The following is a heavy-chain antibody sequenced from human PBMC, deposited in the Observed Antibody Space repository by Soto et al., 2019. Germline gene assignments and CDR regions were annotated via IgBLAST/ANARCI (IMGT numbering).Heavy chain of an antibody. CDR1: GFTFSSYS. V-gene: IGHV3-21*01. J-gene: IGHJ6*02. CDR3: ARDRIAARPVYYYYGMDV. D-gene: IGHD6-6*01. Sequence: PVGSLRLSCAASGFTFSSYSMNWVRQAPGKGLEWVSSISSSSSYIYYADSVKGRFTISRENAKNSLYLQINSLRAEDTAVYYCARDRIAARPVYYYYGMDVWGQGTTVTVSS. CDR2: ISSSSSYI.